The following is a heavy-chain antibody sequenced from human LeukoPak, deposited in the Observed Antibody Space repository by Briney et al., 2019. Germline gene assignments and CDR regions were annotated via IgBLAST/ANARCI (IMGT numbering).Heavy chain of an antibody. J-gene: IGHJ4*02. CDR3: ARGPSITIFGVVNDY. V-gene: IGHV1-2*02. CDR1: GYTFTGYY. Sequence: ASVKVSCKASGYTFTGYYMHWVRQAPGQGLEWMGWINPNSGGTNYAQKFQGRVTMTRDTSISTAYMELSRLRSDDTAVYYCARGPSITIFGVVNDYWGQGTLVTVSS. CDR2: INPNSGGT. D-gene: IGHD3-3*01.